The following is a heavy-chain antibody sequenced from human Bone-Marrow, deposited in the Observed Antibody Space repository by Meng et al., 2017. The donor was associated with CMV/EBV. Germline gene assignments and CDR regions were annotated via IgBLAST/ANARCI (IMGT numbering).Heavy chain of an antibody. V-gene: IGHV4-31*03. CDR1: AGSISSGGYY. CDR3: ARDPGITGTSPIDAFDI. D-gene: IGHD1-20*01. J-gene: IGHJ3*02. Sequence: SQTLSLTCTVAAGSISSGGYYWSWIRQHPGKGLEWIGYIYYSGSTYYNPSLKSRVTISVDTSKNQFSLKLSSVTAADTAVYYCARDPGITGTSPIDAFDIWGQGTMVTVSS. CDR2: IYYSGST.